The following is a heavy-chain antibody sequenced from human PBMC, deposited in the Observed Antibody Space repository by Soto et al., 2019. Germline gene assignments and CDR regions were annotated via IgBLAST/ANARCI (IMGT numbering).Heavy chain of an antibody. V-gene: IGHV3-11*06. Sequence: PGWSLRLSCAASGFTFSDYYMSWIRQAPGKGLEWVSYISSSSSYTNYADSVKGRFTISRDNAKNSLYLQMNSLRAEDTAVYYCARGYDSSGYYDRWGQGTLVIVSS. CDR1: GFTFSDYY. CDR2: ISSSSSYT. J-gene: IGHJ5*02. CDR3: ARGYDSSGYYDR. D-gene: IGHD3-22*01.